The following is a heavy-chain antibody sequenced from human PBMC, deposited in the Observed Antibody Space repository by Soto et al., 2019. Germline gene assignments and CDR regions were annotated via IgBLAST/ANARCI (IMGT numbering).Heavy chain of an antibody. CDR3: ARGENGPAMVPYYYYGMDV. J-gene: IGHJ6*02. Sequence: ASVKVSCKASGGTFSSYAISWVRQAPGQGLEWMGGIIPIFGTANYAQKFQSRVTITADESTSTAYMELSSLRSEDTAVYYCARGENGPAMVPYYYYGMDVWGQGTTVTVSS. CDR2: IIPIFGTA. CDR1: GGTFSSYA. D-gene: IGHD5-18*01. V-gene: IGHV1-69*13.